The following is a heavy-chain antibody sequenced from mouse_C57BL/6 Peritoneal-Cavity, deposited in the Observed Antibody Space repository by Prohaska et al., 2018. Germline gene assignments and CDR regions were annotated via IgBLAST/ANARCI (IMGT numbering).Heavy chain of an antibody. CDR3: AKFPFDY. CDR2: IWRGGST. V-gene: IGHV2-5*01. CDR1: GFSFTSSG. Sequence: QVQLKQSGPGLVQPPHVLSITCTVSGFSFTSSGVHWVRLSPGKGLEWLGVIWRGGSTDYNAAFMSRLSITKDNSKSQVFFKMNSLQADDTAIYYCAKFPFDYWGQGTTLTVSS. J-gene: IGHJ2*01.